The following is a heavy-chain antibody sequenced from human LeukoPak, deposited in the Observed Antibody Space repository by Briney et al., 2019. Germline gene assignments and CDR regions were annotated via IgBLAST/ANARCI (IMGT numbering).Heavy chain of an antibody. D-gene: IGHD4-17*01. CDR3: ATPMNTVTRSGMDV. V-gene: IGHV1-24*01. CDR1: GYTLTELS. CDR2: FDPEDGET. J-gene: IGHJ6*02. Sequence: VASVKVSCKVSGYTLTELSMHWVRQAPGKGLEWMGGFDPEDGETIYAQKFQGRVTMTEDTSTDTAYMELSSLRSEDTAVYYCATPMNTVTRSGMDVWGQGTTVTVSS.